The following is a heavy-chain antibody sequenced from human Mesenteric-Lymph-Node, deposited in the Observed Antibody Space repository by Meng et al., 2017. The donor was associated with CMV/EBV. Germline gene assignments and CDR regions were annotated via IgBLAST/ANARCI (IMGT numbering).Heavy chain of an antibody. D-gene: IGHD1-7*01. CDR1: GFTFTGYW. Sequence: GESLKISCAASGFTFTGYWMNWVRQAPGKGLEWVSSISSGSSYIYYADSVKGRFTISRDNAKNSLYLQMNSLRAEDTAVYYCARETEGNWNYAGSAFDIWGQGTMVTVSS. J-gene: IGHJ3*02. V-gene: IGHV3-21*01. CDR3: ARETEGNWNYAGSAFDI. CDR2: ISSGSSYI.